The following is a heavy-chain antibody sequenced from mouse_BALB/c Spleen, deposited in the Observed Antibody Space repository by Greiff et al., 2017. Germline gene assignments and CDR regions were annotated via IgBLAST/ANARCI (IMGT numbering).Heavy chain of an antibody. CDR3: TREPFAY. CDR1: GYTFTNYW. CDR2: IDPSDSYT. Sequence: QVHVKQPGAELVKPGASVKMSCKASGYTFTNYWMHWVKQRPGLGLEWIGVIDPSDSYTSYNQKFKGKATLTVDTSSSTAYMQLSSLTSEDSAVYYCTREPFAYWGQGTLVTVSA. J-gene: IGHJ3*01. V-gene: IGHV1S127*01.